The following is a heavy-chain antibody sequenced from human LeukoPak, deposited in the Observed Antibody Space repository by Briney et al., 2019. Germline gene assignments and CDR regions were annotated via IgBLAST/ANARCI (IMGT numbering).Heavy chain of an antibody. CDR2: IYSGGST. J-gene: IGHJ4*02. V-gene: IGHV3-66*01. CDR3: ARGGGSSSWYGNDY. Sequence: PGGSLRLSCAASGFTVSSNYVSWVRQAPGKGLEWVSVIYSGGSTYYADSVKGRFTISRDNSKNTLYLQMNSLRAEDTAVYYCARGGGSSSWYGNDYWGQGTLVTVSS. CDR1: GFTVSSNY. D-gene: IGHD6-13*01.